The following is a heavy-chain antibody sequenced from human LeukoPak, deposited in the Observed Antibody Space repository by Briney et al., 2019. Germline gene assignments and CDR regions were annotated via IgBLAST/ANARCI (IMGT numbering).Heavy chain of an antibody. CDR3: ARGIGGWYNWFDP. D-gene: IGHD6-19*01. J-gene: IGHJ5*02. V-gene: IGHV3-74*01. CDR2: INNDGTST. Sequence: GGSLRLSCAASGFTFSSYAMSWVRRAPGKGLVWVSRINNDGTSTIYADSVKGRFTISRDDAKNTLYLQMNSLRAEDTAVYYCARGIGGWYNWFDPWGQGTLVTVSS. CDR1: GFTFSSYA.